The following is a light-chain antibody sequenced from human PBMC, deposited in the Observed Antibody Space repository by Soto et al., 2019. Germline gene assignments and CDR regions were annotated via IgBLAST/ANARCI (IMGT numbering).Light chain of an antibody. CDR1: QSVSGW. CDR2: DAS. J-gene: IGKJ1*01. V-gene: IGKV1-5*01. CDR3: QQYETFSGT. Sequence: DIQMTQSPSTLSASVGDTVTVTCRASQSVSGWLAWYQQKPGEAPKLLIYDASALQRGVPSRFSGSGSGTKFTLTIASLQPDDFATYYCQQYETFSGTFGRGTKVDIK.